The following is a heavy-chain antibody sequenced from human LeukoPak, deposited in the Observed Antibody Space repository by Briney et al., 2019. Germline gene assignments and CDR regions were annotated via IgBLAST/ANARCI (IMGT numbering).Heavy chain of an antibody. CDR1: GYTFTSYY. Sequence: GASVKVSCKASGYTFTSYYMHWVRQAPGQGLEWMGIINPSGGSTSYAQKFQGRVTITADESTSTAYMELSSLRSEDTAVYYCARSPSSSWYYYYYYMDVWGKGTTVTISS. CDR3: ARSPSSSWYYYYYYMDV. CDR2: INPSGGST. D-gene: IGHD6-13*01. V-gene: IGHV1-46*01. J-gene: IGHJ6*03.